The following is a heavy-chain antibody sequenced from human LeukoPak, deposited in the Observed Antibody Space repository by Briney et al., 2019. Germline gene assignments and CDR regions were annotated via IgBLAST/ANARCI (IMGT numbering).Heavy chain of an antibody. J-gene: IGHJ3*02. V-gene: IGHV4-59*01. CDR1: GGFISSYY. D-gene: IGHD3-10*01. CDR2: IYYSGST. Sequence: PSETVSLTCIVSGGFISSYYWSWIRQPPGKGLEWIGYIYYSGSTNYNPSLKSRVTISVASSKKQFSLKLRSVTAADTAVYYCARLLFGEGVVDIWGQGTMVTVSS. CDR3: ARLLFGEGVVDI.